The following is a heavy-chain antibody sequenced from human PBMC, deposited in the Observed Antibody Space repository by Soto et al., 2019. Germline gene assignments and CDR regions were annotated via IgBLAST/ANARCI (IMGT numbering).Heavy chain of an antibody. V-gene: IGHV4-39*01. Sequence: SETLSLTCTVSGGSISSSSYYWGWIRQPPGKGLEWIGSIYYSGSTYYNPSLKSRVTISVDTSKNQFSLKLSSVTAADTAVYYCARQGVRYYDSSGYYWGQGTLVTVSS. J-gene: IGHJ4*02. CDR1: GGSISSSSYY. CDR3: ARQGVRYYDSSGYY. CDR2: IYYSGST. D-gene: IGHD3-22*01.